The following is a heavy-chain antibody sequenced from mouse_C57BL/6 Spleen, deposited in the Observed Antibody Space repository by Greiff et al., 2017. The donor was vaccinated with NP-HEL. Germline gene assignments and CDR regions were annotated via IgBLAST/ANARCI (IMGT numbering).Heavy chain of an antibody. J-gene: IGHJ3*01. CDR3: TRQSTMVKEGFAY. Sequence: EVQLQQSGTVLARPGASVKMSCKTSGYTFTSYWMHWVKQRPGQGLEWIGAIYPGNSDTSYNQKFKGKAKLTAVTSASTAYMELSSLTNEDSAVYYCTRQSTMVKEGFAYWGQGTLVTVSA. CDR1: GYTFTSYW. V-gene: IGHV1-5*01. D-gene: IGHD2-2*01. CDR2: IYPGNSDT.